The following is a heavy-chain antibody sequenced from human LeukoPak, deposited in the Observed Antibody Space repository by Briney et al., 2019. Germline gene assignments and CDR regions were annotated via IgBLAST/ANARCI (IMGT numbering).Heavy chain of an antibody. CDR2: ISGSGDNT. V-gene: IGHV3-23*01. D-gene: IGHD3-22*01. CDR3: AKGSYYDSSGSFYFDY. CDR1: GLTFSSYA. J-gene: IGHJ4*02. Sequence: GWSLRLSCAASGLTFSSYAMSWVRQAPGKGLEWVSGISGSGDNTYYADSVKGRFTISRDNSKNTLYVQVNSLGTEDTAAYYCAKGSYYDSSGSFYFDYWGQGTLVSVS.